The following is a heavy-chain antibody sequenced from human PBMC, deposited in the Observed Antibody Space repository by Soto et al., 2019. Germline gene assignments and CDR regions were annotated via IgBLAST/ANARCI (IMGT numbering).Heavy chain of an antibody. D-gene: IGHD2-21*01. CDR2: ISSRGSTI. V-gene: IGHV3-11*01. J-gene: IGHJ3*02. Sequence: QVQLVESGGGLVKPGGSLRLSCAASGFTFSDYYMSWIRQAPGTGLEWVSYISSRGSTIYYADSVKGRFTISRDNAKNSLCLQRNSLRAEDTAVYYCARKVVIAILDAFDSWGQGTMVTVSS. CDR3: ARKVVIAILDAFDS. CDR1: GFTFSDYY.